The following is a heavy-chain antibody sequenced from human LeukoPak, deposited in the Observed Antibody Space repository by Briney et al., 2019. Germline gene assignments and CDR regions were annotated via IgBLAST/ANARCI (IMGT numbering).Heavy chain of an antibody. D-gene: IGHD6-13*01. V-gene: IGHV4-59*01. J-gene: IGHJ4*02. CDR3: ASGYSSSWYYFDY. CDR2: IYYSGST. CDR1: GGSISSYY. Sequence: SETLSLTCTVSGGSISSYYWSWIRQPPGKGLEWIGYIYYSGSTNYNPSLKSRVTISVDTSKNQFSPKLSSVTAADTAVYYCASGYSSSWYYFDYWGQGTLVTVSS.